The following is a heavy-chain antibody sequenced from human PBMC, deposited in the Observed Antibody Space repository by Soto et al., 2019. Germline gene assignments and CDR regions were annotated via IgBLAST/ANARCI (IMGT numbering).Heavy chain of an antibody. CDR3: VKGVSYAFDI. CDR1: GFTFSSYA. Sequence: GGSLRLSCSASGFTFSSYAMHWVRQAPGKGLEYVSAISSNGGSTYYADSVKGRFTISRDNPKNTLYLQMSSLRAEDTAVYYCVKGVSYAFDIWGQGTMVTVSS. CDR2: ISSNGGST. J-gene: IGHJ3*02. V-gene: IGHV3-64D*06. D-gene: IGHD3-16*01.